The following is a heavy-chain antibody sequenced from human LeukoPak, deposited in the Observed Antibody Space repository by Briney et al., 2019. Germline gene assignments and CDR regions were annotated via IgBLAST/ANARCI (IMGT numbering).Heavy chain of an antibody. V-gene: IGHV3-30*18. J-gene: IGHJ4*02. CDR3: AKDGRVYGDYVDY. Sequence: PGRSLRLSCAASGFTFSSYGMHWVRQAPGKGLEWVAVISYDGSNKYYADSVKGRFTISRDNSKNTLYLQMNSLRAEDTAVYYCAKDGRVYGDYVDYWGQGTLVTVSS. CDR1: GFTFSSYG. CDR2: ISYDGSNK. D-gene: IGHD4-17*01.